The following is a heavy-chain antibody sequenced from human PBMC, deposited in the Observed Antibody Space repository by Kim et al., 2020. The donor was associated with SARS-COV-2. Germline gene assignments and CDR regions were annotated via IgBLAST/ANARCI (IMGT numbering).Heavy chain of an antibody. D-gene: IGHD2-15*01. CDR3: ANSPRLDCSGGNCYAWV. Sequence: GGSLRLSCAASGFTFDNYAMHWVRQAPGKGLEWVAGISWNSGSIAYADSVKGRFTISRDNAKNSLFLQMNSLRAEDTALYYCANSPRLDCSGGNCYAWVWGQGTLVTVSS. V-gene: IGHV3-9*01. J-gene: IGHJ4*02. CDR2: ISWNSGSI. CDR1: GFTFDNYA.